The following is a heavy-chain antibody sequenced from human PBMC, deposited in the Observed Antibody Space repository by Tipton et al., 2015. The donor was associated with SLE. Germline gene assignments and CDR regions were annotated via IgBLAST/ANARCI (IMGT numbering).Heavy chain of an antibody. V-gene: IGHV4-34*01. CDR2: INHSGST. CDR3: ARGFEDIVVVPAAIEYYYYYGMDV. D-gene: IGHD2-2*01. Sequence: LRLSCVVYGGSFSGHYWSWIRQTPGKGLEWIGEINHSGSTNYNPSLKSRVTISVDTSKNQFSLKLSSVTAADTAVYYCARGFEDIVVVPAAIEYYYYYGMDVWGQGTTVTVSS. CDR1: GGSFSGHY. J-gene: IGHJ6*02.